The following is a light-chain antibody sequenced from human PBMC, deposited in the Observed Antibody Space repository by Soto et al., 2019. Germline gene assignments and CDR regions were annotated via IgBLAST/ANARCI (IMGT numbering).Light chain of an antibody. CDR2: GAS. CDR3: QQYGSSPRT. J-gene: IGKJ1*01. V-gene: IGKV3-20*01. CDR1: QSVSSNY. Sequence: EIVLTQSPGTLSLSPGERATLSCRASQSVSSNYLAWYQQKPGQAPRLLIYGASSGATGIPDRFSGSGSGTDFTITISRLEPEDFAVYYCQQYGSSPRTFGQGTKVDIK.